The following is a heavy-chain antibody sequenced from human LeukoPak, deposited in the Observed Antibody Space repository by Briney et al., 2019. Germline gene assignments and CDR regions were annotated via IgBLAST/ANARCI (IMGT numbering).Heavy chain of an antibody. J-gene: IGHJ4*02. V-gene: IGHV3-48*03. D-gene: IGHD6-19*01. Sequence: GGSLRLSCAASGFTFSSYETNWVRQAPGKGLEWVSYISSSGGTIYYADSVKGRFTISRDNAKNSLYLQMNSLRAEDTAVYYCARDQGLLVVAGRFGYWGQGTLVTVSS. CDR3: ARDQGLLVVAGRFGY. CDR2: ISSSGGTI. CDR1: GFTFSSYE.